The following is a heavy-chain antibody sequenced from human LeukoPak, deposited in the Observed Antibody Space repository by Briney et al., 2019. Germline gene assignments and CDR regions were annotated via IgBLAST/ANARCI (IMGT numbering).Heavy chain of an antibody. Sequence: GGSLRLSCAASGFSFSSYAMTWVRQAPGKGLEWVSVISGSGDGTYDADSVKGRFTISRDNSKNTLYLQMNSLGDEDTAVYYCANVGDYGGANWFDPWGQGTLVTVSS. CDR1: GFSFSSYA. J-gene: IGHJ5*02. CDR2: ISGSGDGT. D-gene: IGHD4-23*01. V-gene: IGHV3-23*01. CDR3: ANVGDYGGANWFDP.